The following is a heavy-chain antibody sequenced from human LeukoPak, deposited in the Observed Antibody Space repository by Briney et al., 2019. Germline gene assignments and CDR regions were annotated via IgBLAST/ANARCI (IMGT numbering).Heavy chain of an antibody. CDR2: VYYSGST. V-gene: IGHV4-39*01. J-gene: IGHJ3*02. CDR3: ARHRPHDAFDI. CDR1: GGSISSISYY. Sequence: SETLSLTCTVSGGSISSISYYWGWIRQSPGKGLEWIGNVYYSGSTYYNPSLKSRVTISVDTSKNQFSLRLSSVTAADTAVYYCARHRPHDAFDIWGQGTMVTVSS.